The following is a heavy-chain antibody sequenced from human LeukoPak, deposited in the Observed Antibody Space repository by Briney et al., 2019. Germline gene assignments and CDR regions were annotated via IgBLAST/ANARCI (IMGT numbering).Heavy chain of an antibody. Sequence: ASVKVSCKASGYTFTSYAMHWVRQAPGQRLEWMGWINAGNGNTKYSQKFQGRVTITRDTSASTAYMELSSLRAEDTALYYCAKDRAYYDFVPRAFDIWGQGTMVTVSS. J-gene: IGHJ3*02. CDR1: GYTFTSYA. CDR3: AKDRAYYDFVPRAFDI. CDR2: INAGNGNT. D-gene: IGHD3-3*01. V-gene: IGHV1-3*01.